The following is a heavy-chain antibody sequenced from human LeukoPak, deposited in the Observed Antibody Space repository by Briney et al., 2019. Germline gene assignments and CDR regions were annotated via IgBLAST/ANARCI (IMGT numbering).Heavy chain of an antibody. V-gene: IGHV3-33*01. Sequence: GRSLRLSCAASGFTFSSYGMHWVRQAPGKGLEWGAVIWYDGSNTYYADSEKGRFTISRDNSKNMLYLQMNSLRAEDTAVYYCARAGVYCTNGVCYTGFFLFFDYWGQGTLVTVSS. CDR2: IWYDGSNT. J-gene: IGHJ4*02. CDR3: ARAGVYCTNGVCYTGFFLFFDY. CDR1: GFTFSSYG. D-gene: IGHD2-8*01.